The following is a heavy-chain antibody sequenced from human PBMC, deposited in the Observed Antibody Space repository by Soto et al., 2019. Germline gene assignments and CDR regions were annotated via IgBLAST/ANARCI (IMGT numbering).Heavy chain of an antibody. CDR3: ARGFTWVTS. CDR1: GFTVSSSY. J-gene: IGHJ5*02. D-gene: IGHD5-18*01. V-gene: IGHV3-53*01. Sequence: GGSLRLSCAASGFTVSSSYMSWVRQAPGKGLEWVSVIHSGDITHYADSVKGRFTISRDNSKNTLYLQMNSLRAEDTAVYSCARGFTWVTSWGQGALVTVSS. CDR2: IHSGDIT.